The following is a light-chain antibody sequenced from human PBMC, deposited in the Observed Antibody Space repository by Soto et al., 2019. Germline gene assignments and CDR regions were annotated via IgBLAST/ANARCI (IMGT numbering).Light chain of an antibody. CDR2: GAS. CDR1: QSISSN. J-gene: IGKJ1*01. V-gene: IGKV3-15*01. Sequence: EIVMTQSLATLSVSPGERVTLSCRASQSISSNLAWYQQKPGQAPRLLIYGASTRATGIPARFSGSGSGTDFTLTISSLPSEDFTIYYCQQYNNCPSFGQGTK. CDR3: QQYNNCPS.